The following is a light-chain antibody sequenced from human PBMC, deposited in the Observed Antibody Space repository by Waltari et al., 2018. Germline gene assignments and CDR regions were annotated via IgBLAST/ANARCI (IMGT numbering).Light chain of an antibody. CDR1: QSVLYSSNNKNY. CDR3: QQFFSTPPT. J-gene: IGKJ4*01. Sequence: DIVMTQSPDSLAVSLGERATINCKSSQSVLYSSNNKNYLAWYQLKPGQPSKLLIYWASTRESGVPDRFSGSGSGTDFTLIISSLQAEDVAVYFCQQFFSTPPTFGGGTKVEIK. CDR2: WAS. V-gene: IGKV4-1*01.